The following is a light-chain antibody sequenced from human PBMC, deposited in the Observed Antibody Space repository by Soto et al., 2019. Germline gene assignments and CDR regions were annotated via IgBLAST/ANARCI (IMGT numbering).Light chain of an antibody. Sequence: DIVVTQSPDSLPVSLGQRATINCKSSRSVLSSSNNKNLLAWYQQFPGQPPKLLLYWASTRASGVPARFSGSGSGTEFTLTCDGLQAEDVAIYYCYQYDGWPYTFGQGTEL. CDR3: YQYDGWPYT. J-gene: IGKJ2*01. CDR1: RSVLSSSNNKNL. V-gene: IGKV4-1*01. CDR2: WAS.